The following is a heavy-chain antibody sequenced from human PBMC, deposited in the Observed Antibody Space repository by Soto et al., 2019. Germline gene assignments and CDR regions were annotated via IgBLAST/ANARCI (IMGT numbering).Heavy chain of an antibody. CDR3: ARLRIVVVPAAKTYYCSMDV. J-gene: IGHJ6*03. Sequence: PSETLSLTCAVYGGSFSGYYWSWIPQPPGKGLEWIGEINHSGSTNYNPSLKSRVTISVDTSKNQFSLKLSSVTAADTAVYYCARLRIVVVPAAKTYYCSMDVWGKRTTVTVSS. CDR1: GGSFSGYY. D-gene: IGHD2-2*01. CDR2: INHSGST. V-gene: IGHV4-34*01.